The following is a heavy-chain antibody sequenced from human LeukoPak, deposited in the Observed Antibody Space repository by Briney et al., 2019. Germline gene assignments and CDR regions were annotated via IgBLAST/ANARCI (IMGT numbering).Heavy chain of an antibody. D-gene: IGHD2-2*02. J-gene: IGHJ4*02. CDR1: GGTFSSYA. V-gene: IGHV1-69*05. Sequence: GASVKVSCKASGGTFSSYAISWVRQAPGQGLEWMGGIIPIFGTANYAQKFQGRVTITTDESTSTAYMELSSLRSEDTAVYYCARGPAAIGYFVYWGQGTLVTVSS. CDR2: IIPIFGTA. CDR3: ARGPAAIGYFVY.